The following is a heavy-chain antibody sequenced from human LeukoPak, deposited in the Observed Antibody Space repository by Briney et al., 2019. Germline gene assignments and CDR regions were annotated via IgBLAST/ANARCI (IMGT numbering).Heavy chain of an antibody. CDR3: ARNSHGYSSGWLQFNFDC. D-gene: IGHD6-19*01. Sequence: ASVKVSCKASGYTFTSYGISWVRQAPGQGLEWMGWINTYSSNTNYAQKLQGRVTMTTDTSTSTAYMELRSLRSDDTAVYYCARNSHGYSSGWLQFNFDCWGQGTLVTVSS. J-gene: IGHJ4*02. CDR2: INTYSSNT. CDR1: GYTFTSYG. V-gene: IGHV1-18*01.